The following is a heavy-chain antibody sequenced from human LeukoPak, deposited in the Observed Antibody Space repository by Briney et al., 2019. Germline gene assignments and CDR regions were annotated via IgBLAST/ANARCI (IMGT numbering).Heavy chain of an antibody. Sequence: PSQTLSLTCTVSGGSISSGGYYWSWIRQSAGKGLEWIGFIYYTGSTNYNPSLKSRVSISVDRSKNQFSLKLSSVTAADTAVYYCARDAYSYGPWGQGILVIVSS. CDR1: GGSISSGGYY. V-gene: IGHV4-61*08. J-gene: IGHJ5*02. CDR2: IYYTGST. CDR3: ARDAYSYGP. D-gene: IGHD5-18*01.